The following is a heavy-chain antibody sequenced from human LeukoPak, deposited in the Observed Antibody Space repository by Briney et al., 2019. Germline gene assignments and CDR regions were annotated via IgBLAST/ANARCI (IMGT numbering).Heavy chain of an antibody. D-gene: IGHD2-21*01. V-gene: IGHV4-59*01. CDR3: ARYRSIPGKENWFDP. Sequence: PTETLSLTCTVSGGSISSYYWSWIRQPPGKGLEWIGYIYYSGSTNYNPSLKSRVTISVDTSKNQFSLKLSSVTAADTAVYYCARYRSIPGKENWFDPWGQGTLVSVST. J-gene: IGHJ5*02. CDR1: GGSISSYY. CDR2: IYYSGST.